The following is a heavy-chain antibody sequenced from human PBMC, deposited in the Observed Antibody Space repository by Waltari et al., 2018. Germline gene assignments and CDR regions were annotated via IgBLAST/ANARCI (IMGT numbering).Heavy chain of an antibody. CDR1: GDSMTGRDW. CDR2: IHRSGKT. CDR3: ARDRGRGLYLDS. J-gene: IGHJ4*02. D-gene: IGHD2-15*01. V-gene: IGHV4-4*02. Sequence: QLQLQQSGPGLVKPSESLSLTCAVSGDSMTGRDWWSWVRQPPGKGLEWIGQIHRSGKTHYNPALEGRVTLSIDTSNKQFSLKVPSATAADTAVYYCARDRGRGLYLDSWGQGTLVTVSP.